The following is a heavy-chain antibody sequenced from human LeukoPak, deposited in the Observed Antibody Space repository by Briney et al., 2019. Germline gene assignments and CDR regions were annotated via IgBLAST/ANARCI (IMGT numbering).Heavy chain of an antibody. J-gene: IGHJ5*02. CDR1: GYTLTSYD. CDR2: MNPNSGNT. D-gene: IGHD4-23*01. V-gene: IGHV1-8*01. CDR3: ARAYGGNGAFDP. Sequence: DSVKVSCKASGYTLTSYDINWVRQATGQGLEWMGWMNPNSGNTGYAQKFQGRVTMTRNTSISTAYMELSSLRSEDTAVYYCARAYGGNGAFDPWGQGTLVTVSS.